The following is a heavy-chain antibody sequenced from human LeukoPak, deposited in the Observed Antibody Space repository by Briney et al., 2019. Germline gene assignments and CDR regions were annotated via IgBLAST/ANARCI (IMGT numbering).Heavy chain of an antibody. V-gene: IGHV4-59*08. D-gene: IGHD3-3*01. J-gene: IGHJ6*02. CDR2: IYYSGST. CDR1: GGSISSYY. Sequence: PSETLSLTCTVSGGSISSYYWSRIRQPPGKGLEWIGYIYYSGSTNYNPSLKSRVTISVDTSKNQFSLKLSSVTAADTAVYYCARRYDFWSGHYGMDVWGQGTTVTVSS. CDR3: ARRYDFWSGHYGMDV.